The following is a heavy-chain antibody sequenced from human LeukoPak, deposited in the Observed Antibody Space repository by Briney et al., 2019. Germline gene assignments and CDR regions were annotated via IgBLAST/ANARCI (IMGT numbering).Heavy chain of an antibody. CDR2: INSEGSIA. D-gene: IGHD2-15*01. CDR3: ARGYSRAAFDI. V-gene: IGHV3-74*01. J-gene: IGHJ3*02. CDR1: GFSFSSYW. Sequence: GGSLRLSCAASGFSFSSYWMHWVRQAPGKGLVWVSRINSEGSIANYADYVRGRFTISRDNAKNALFLQLNSLRAGDTAVYYCARGYSRAAFDIWGQGTVVAVSS.